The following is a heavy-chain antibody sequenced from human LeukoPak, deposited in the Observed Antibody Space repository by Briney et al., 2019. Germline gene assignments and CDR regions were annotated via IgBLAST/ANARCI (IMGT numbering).Heavy chain of an antibody. J-gene: IGHJ3*02. CDR1: GFSFTKYV. CDR3: AGEKFDI. Sequence: PGGSLRLSCAVSGFSFTKYVMNWVRQAPGKGREWGAIISKDGSMRYYADSVKGRFTASRDNSNNAVYLQMNSLKSEDTAVYYCAGEKFDIWGQGTMVTVSA. V-gene: IGHV3-30*04. CDR2: ISKDGSMR.